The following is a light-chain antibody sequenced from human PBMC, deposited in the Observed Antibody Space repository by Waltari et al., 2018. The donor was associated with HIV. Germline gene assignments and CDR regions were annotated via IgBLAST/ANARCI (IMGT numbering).Light chain of an antibody. Sequence: VLTQSPGTLSLSPGESATLSCRTSQSVSSNYLAWYQQRPGQAPRLLIYGVSTRATGIPARFSASGSGTEFTLTINSLQSEDFAVYYCQQYSSWPITFGQGTRLEIE. V-gene: IGKV3-15*01. CDR2: GVS. CDR3: QQYSSWPIT. CDR1: QSVSSN. J-gene: IGKJ5*01.